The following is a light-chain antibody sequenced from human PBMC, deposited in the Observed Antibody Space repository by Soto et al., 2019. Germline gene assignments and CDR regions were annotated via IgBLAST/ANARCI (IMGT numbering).Light chain of an antibody. Sequence: EILMTQSPATLCVSPGERATLSCRARQSVSSNVAWYQQTPGQSPRLLIYGASTRDTGIPPRFSGSGSGTEFTLTISRLQSEDFAVYYCQQYNNWPITFGQGTRLEIK. CDR3: QQYNNWPIT. CDR1: QSVSSN. J-gene: IGKJ5*01. CDR2: GAS. V-gene: IGKV3-15*01.